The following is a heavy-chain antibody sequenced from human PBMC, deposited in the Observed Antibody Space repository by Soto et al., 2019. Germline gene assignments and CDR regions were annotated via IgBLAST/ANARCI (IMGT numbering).Heavy chain of an antibody. J-gene: IGHJ4*02. Sequence: PXETLSLTCTVSGGSVSSGSYYGSWIRQPPGKGLEWIGYISYSGSTNYNPSLKSRVTISVDTSKNQFSLKLSSVTAADTAVYYCARERSSGWEVFDYWGQGTLVTVSS. CDR1: GGSVSSGSYY. CDR3: ARERSSGWEVFDY. CDR2: ISYSGST. D-gene: IGHD6-19*01. V-gene: IGHV4-61*01.